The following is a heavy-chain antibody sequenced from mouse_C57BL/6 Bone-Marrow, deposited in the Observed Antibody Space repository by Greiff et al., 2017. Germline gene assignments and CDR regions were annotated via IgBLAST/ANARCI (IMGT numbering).Heavy chain of an antibody. D-gene: IGHD2-4*01. CDR3: ARHADYLYAMDY. CDR2: ISSGGSYT. V-gene: IGHV5-6*01. CDR1: GFTFSSYG. Sequence: VQLKESGGDLVKPGGSLKLSCAASGFTFSSYGMSWVRQTPDKRLEWVATISSGGSYTYYADSVKGRFTISRDNAKNTLYLQMSSLKSEDTAMYYCARHADYLYAMDYWGQGTSVTVSS. J-gene: IGHJ4*01.